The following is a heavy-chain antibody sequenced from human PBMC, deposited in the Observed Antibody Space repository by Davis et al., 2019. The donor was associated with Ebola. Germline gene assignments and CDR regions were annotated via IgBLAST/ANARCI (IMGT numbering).Heavy chain of an antibody. J-gene: IGHJ3*02. CDR1: GYTFTNYG. D-gene: IGHD6-13*01. CDR2: INPHNGNT. V-gene: IGHV1-18*04. CDR3: ARDWGYSSSLDAFDI. Sequence: ASVKVSCKASGYTFTNYGITWVRQAPGQGLEWMGWINPHNGNTNYAQNVQGRVTMTRDTSISTAYMELSRLRSDDTAVYYCARDWGYSSSLDAFDIWGQGTMVTVSS.